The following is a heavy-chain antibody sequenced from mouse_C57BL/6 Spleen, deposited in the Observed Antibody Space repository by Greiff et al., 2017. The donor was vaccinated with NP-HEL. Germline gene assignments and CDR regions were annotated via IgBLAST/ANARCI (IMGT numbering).Heavy chain of an antibody. Sequence: QVQLQQPGAELVMPGASVKLSCKASGYTLTSYWMHWVKQRPGQGLEWIGEIDPSDSYTTYNQKLKGKSTLTVDKSSSTAYMQLSSLTSEDSAVYYCTRPHYDSWFGYWGPGTLVTVSA. J-gene: IGHJ3*01. V-gene: IGHV1-69*01. D-gene: IGHD2-4*01. CDR3: TRPHYDSWFGY. CDR2: IDPSDSYT. CDR1: GYTLTSYW.